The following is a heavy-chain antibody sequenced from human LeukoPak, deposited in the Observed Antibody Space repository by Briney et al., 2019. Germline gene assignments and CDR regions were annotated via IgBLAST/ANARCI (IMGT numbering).Heavy chain of an antibody. CDR2: INPNSGGT. Sequence: ASVKVSCKASGYTFTGYYMHWVRQAPGQGLEWMGWINPNSGGTNYAQKFQGWVTMTRDTSISTAYMELSRLRSDDTAVYYCARERFPMTTVTTASALDLWGRGTLVTVS. J-gene: IGHJ2*01. V-gene: IGHV1-2*04. CDR1: GYTFTGYY. CDR3: ARERFPMTTVTTASALDL. D-gene: IGHD4-17*01.